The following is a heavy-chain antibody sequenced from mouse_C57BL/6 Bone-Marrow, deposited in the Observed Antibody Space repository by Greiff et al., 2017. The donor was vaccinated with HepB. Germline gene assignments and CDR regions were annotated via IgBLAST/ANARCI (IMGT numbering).Heavy chain of an antibody. CDR1: GYTFTSYW. V-gene: IGHV1-64*01. J-gene: IGHJ4*01. D-gene: IGHD1-1*01. Sequence: QVQLKQPGAELVKPGASVKLSCKASGYTFTSYWMHWVKQRPGQGLEWIGMIHPNSGSTNYNEKFKSKATLTVDKSSSTAYMQLSSLTSEDSAVYYCAREGYYYGSIPYYAMDYWGQGTSVTVSS. CDR2: IHPNSGST. CDR3: AREGYYYGSIPYYAMDY.